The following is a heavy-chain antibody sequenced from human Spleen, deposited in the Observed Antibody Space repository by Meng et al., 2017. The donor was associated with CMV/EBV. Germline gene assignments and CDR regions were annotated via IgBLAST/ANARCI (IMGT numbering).Heavy chain of an antibody. D-gene: IGHD4-23*01. J-gene: IGHJ4*02. CDR1: GFTFDDYG. V-gene: IGHV3-9*01. CDR3: AKVWSTVVTGYFDY. CDR2: ISWNSGSI. Sequence: GGSLRLSCAASGFTFDDYGMSWVRQAPGKGLEWVSGISWNSGSIGYADSVKGRFTISRDNAKNSLYLQMNSLRAEDTALYYCAKVWSTVVTGYFDYWGQGTLVTVSS.